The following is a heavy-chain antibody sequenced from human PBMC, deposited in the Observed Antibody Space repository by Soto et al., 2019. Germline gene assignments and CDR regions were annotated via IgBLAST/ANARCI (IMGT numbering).Heavy chain of an antibody. CDR2: ISSSSSYI. J-gene: IGHJ3*02. V-gene: IGHV3-21*01. Sequence: GGSLRLSCAASGFTFSSYSMNWVRQAPGKGLEWVSSISSSSSYIYYADSVKGRFTISRDNAKNSLYLQMNSLRAEDTAVYYCARWGITFGGVIVDDAFDIWGQGTMVTVSS. D-gene: IGHD3-16*02. CDR1: GFTFSSYS. CDR3: ARWGITFGGVIVDDAFDI.